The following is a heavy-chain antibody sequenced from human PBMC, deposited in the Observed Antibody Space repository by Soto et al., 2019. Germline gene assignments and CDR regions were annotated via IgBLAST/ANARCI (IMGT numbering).Heavy chain of an antibody. CDR1: GYTFTSYG. D-gene: IGHD2-15*01. Sequence: QVQLVQSGAEVKKPGASVKVSCKASGYTFTSYGIIWVRQAPGQGLEWMGWISAYNGNTNYAQKLQGRVTMTTDTSTSTAYMELRSVRSDDTAVYYCARSGLDIVVVVAATDYFGYWGQGTLVTVSS. CDR2: ISAYNGNT. CDR3: ARSGLDIVVVVAATDYFGY. J-gene: IGHJ4*02. V-gene: IGHV1-18*01.